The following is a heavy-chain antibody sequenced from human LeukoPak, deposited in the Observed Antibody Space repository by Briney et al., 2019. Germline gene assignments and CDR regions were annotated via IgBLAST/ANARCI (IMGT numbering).Heavy chain of an antibody. V-gene: IGHV3-64*04. CDR3: SLSGDNDAFDI. J-gene: IGHJ3*02. CDR1: GFTFSSYA. D-gene: IGHD3-10*01. CDR2: ITSSGDST. Sequence: PGGSLRLSCSASGFTFSSYAIHWVRQAPGKGLEYVSAITSSGDSTYYADSVKGRFTISRDNSKNTLYLQMNSLRAEDTAVYYCSLSGDNDAFDIWGQGTKVTASS.